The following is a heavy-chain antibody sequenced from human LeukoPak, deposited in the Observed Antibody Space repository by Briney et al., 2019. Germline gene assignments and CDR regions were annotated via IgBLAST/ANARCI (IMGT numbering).Heavy chain of an antibody. CDR1: GYSISSGYY. V-gene: IGHV4-38-2*02. D-gene: IGHD1-26*01. Sequence: SETLSLTCTVSGYSISSGYYWGWIRQPPGKGLEWIGEIYHSGSTNYNPSLNSRVTISVDKSKNQFSLKLSSVTAADTAMYYCARGLGAREVGYWGQGTLVTVSS. CDR3: ARGLGAREVGY. CDR2: IYHSGST. J-gene: IGHJ4*02.